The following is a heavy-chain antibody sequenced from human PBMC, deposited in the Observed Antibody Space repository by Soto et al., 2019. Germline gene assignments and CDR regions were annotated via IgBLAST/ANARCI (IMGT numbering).Heavy chain of an antibody. CDR1: GDSVSSNSAA. J-gene: IGHJ6*02. Sequence: SQTLSLTCAISGDSVSSNSAAWNWIRQSPSRGLEWLGRTYYRSKWYNDYAVSVKSRITINPDTSKNQFSLQLNSVTPEDTAVYYCARAGYSSGWFYYYYGMDVWGQGTTDIVSS. V-gene: IGHV6-1*01. CDR2: TYYRSKWYN. D-gene: IGHD6-19*01. CDR3: ARAGYSSGWFYYYYGMDV.